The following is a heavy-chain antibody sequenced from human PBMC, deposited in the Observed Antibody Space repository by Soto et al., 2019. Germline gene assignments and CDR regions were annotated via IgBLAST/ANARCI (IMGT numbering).Heavy chain of an antibody. Sequence: SDPLSLTCTVSGDSISPYFWTWIRQPPGKGLEWIGTVYYTGTTYYHPSLKSRVSISVDTSENQLSLRLNSVTVADTAVYYCARDTGTYYFDNWGQGTLVTVSS. D-gene: IGHD2-8*02. V-gene: IGHV4-59*01. J-gene: IGHJ4*02. CDR3: ARDTGTYYFDN. CDR2: VYYTGTT. CDR1: GDSISPYF.